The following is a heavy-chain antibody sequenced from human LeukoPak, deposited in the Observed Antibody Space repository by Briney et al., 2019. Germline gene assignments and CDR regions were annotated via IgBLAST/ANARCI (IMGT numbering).Heavy chain of an antibody. J-gene: IGHJ1*01. CDR1: GFTFSSYA. Sequence: GGSLRLSCAVSGFTFSSYAMSWVRQAPGKGLEWVAAISGSGGGTDYADSVKGRFTISRDNSKNTLYLQMDSLRADDTAVYYCAKVEQWLVLYFQHWGQGTLVTVSS. CDR3: AKVEQWLVLYFQH. CDR2: ISGSGGGT. V-gene: IGHV3-23*01. D-gene: IGHD6-19*01.